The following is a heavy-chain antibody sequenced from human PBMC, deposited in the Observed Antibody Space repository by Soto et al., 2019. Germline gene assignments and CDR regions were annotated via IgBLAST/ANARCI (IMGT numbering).Heavy chain of an antibody. CDR2: ISYDGSNK. V-gene: IGHV3-30*18. CDR3: AKENGSGSYLPLKPRPAPAP. J-gene: IGHJ5*02. D-gene: IGHD3-10*01. Sequence: GGSLRLSCAASGFTFSSYGMHWVRQAPGKGLEWVAVISYDGSNKYYADSVKGRFTISRDNSKNTLYLQMNSLRAEDTAVYYCAKENGSGSYLPLKPRPAPAPWGQGTLVTVSS. CDR1: GFTFSSYG.